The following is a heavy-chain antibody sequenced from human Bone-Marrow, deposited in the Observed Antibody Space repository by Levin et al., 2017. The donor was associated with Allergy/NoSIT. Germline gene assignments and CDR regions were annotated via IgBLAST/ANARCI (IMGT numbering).Heavy chain of an antibody. Sequence: GGSLRLSCAASGFTFRTYGMHWVRQAPGKGLEWVAVISSDGSHKYYADSVKGRFTISRDNSKNTLYLQMNSLRSEDTAVYRGGKVWRINMIRGVIGGIDYWGRGTLVTVSS. D-gene: IGHD3-10*01. CDR2: ISSDGSHK. CDR1: GFTFRTYG. J-gene: IGHJ4*02. CDR3: GKVWRINMIRGVIGGIDY. V-gene: IGHV3-30*18.